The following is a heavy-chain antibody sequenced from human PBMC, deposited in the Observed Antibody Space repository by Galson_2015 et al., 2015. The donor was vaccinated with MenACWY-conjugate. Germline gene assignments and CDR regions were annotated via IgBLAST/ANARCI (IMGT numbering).Heavy chain of an antibody. CDR1: GFTFSSYA. J-gene: IGHJ4*02. V-gene: IGHV3-30*04. CDR3: ARAYRITRHPDY. Sequence: SLRLSCAASGFTFSSYAMHWVRQAPGKGLEWVAVISYDGSNKYYADSVKGRFTISRDNSKNTLYLQMNSLRAEDTAVYYCARAYRITRHPDYWGQGTLVTVSS. CDR2: ISYDGSNK. D-gene: IGHD3-10*01.